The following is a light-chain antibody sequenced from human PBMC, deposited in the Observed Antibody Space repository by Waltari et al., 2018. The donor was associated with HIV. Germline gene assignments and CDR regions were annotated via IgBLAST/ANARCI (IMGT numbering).Light chain of an antibody. V-gene: IGKV1-9*01. CDR2: EAS. J-gene: IGKJ3*01. CDR3: QQLG. CDR1: EGINNY. Sequence: DIQLTQSPSFLSASVGDRVTITCRASEGINNYLAWYQQKPGKAPKLLIYEASTLQSGVPSRFSGSGYGTEFTLTISSLQPEDFATYYCQQLGFGPGTKVDIK.